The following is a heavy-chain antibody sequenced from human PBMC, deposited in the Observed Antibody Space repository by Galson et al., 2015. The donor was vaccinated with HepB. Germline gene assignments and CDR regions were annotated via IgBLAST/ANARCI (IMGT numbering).Heavy chain of an antibody. CDR3: ANMGAAIRAFDI. CDR2: INPSGGST. Sequence: SVKVSCKASGYKFTSYYMHWVRQAPGQGLEWMGIINPSGGSTDYAQKFQGRLTMTRDTSTSTVFMELSSLRSEDTAVYYCANMGAAIRAFDIWGQGTMVTVSS. CDR1: GYKFTSYY. V-gene: IGHV1-46*01. J-gene: IGHJ3*02. D-gene: IGHD2-2*02.